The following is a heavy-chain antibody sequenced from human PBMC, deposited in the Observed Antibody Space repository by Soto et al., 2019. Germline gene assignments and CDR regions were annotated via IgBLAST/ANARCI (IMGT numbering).Heavy chain of an antibody. CDR1: GGSISRGNYY. V-gene: IGHV4-30-4*01. Sequence: PSETLSLTCTVSGGSISRGNYYWSWIRQPPGKGLEWIGYIYYSGSTYYNPSLKSRVTIPVDTSKNQFSLKLSSVTAADTAVYYCARENRGTVTSFDYWGQGTLVTAPQ. CDR3: ARENRGTVTSFDY. J-gene: IGHJ4*02. D-gene: IGHD4-17*01. CDR2: IYYSGST.